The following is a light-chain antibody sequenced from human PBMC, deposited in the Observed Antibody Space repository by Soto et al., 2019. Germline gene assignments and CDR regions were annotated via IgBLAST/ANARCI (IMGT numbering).Light chain of an antibody. CDR1: GSDVGAYNY. CDR2: DVS. CDR3: YSYTSSSTYV. J-gene: IGLJ1*01. Sequence: QSALAQPASVSGSPGQSITISCSGTGSDVGAYNYVSWYQQHPAKAPKLMIYDVSNRPSGVSDRFSGSKSGNTASLTISGLQAEDEAYYYCYSYTSSSTYVFGSGTKVTVL. V-gene: IGLV2-14*01.